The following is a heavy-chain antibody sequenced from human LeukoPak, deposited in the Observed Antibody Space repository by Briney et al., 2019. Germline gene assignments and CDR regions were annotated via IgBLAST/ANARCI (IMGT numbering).Heavy chain of an antibody. J-gene: IGHJ5*02. CDR2: IYYSGST. D-gene: IGHD5-18*01. CDR3: AREGRARVYSLGP. CDR1: GGSISSYY. V-gene: IGHV4-59*01. Sequence: SETLTLTCTVSGGSISSYYWSWIRQPPGKGLEWIGYIYYSGSTNYNPSLQSRVTISVDTSKNQFSLKLSSVTAADTAVYYCAREGRARVYSLGPWRERTLVTVSS.